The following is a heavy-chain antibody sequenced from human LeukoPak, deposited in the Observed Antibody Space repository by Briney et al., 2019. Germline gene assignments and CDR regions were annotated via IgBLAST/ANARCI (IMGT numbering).Heavy chain of an antibody. D-gene: IGHD5-18*01. CDR2: FDPEDGET. CDR3: ATEVEDTAMESERAFDI. V-gene: IGHV1-24*01. CDR1: GYTLTELS. J-gene: IGHJ3*02. Sequence: GASVKVSCKVSGYTLTELSMHWVRQAPGKGLEWMGGFDPEDGETIYAQKFQGRVTMTEDTSTDTAYMELSSLRSEDTAVYYCATEVEDTAMESERAFDIWGQGTMVTVSS.